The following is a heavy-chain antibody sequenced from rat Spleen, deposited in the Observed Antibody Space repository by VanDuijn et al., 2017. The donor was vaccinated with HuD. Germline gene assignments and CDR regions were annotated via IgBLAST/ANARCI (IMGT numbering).Heavy chain of an antibody. V-gene: IGHV5-29*01. CDR1: GFTFSDYY. CDR3: ARDYGGYYFDY. D-gene: IGHD1-11*01. J-gene: IGHJ2*01. Sequence: EVQLVESDGGLVQPGRSLKLSCAASGFTFSDYYMAWVRQAPTKGLEWVATISYDGSSTYYRDSVKGRFTISRDNAKSTLYLQMDSLRSEDMATYYCARDYGGYYFDYWGQGVMVTVSS. CDR2: ISYDGSST.